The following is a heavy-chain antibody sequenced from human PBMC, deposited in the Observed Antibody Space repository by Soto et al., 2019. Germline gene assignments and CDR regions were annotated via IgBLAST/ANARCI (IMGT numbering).Heavy chain of an antibody. J-gene: IGHJ6*02. CDR2: MHHSGAT. CDR3: ARGGRRSPGMDV. V-gene: IGHV4-4*02. Sequence: SETLSLTCAVSGGSMSDSVWWSWVRQHPGKGLEWIGEMHHSGATNYNPSLKSRVTISVDTSKNQFSLKLSSVTAADTAVYYCARGGRRSPGMDVWGQGTTVTVSS. CDR1: GGSMSDSVW.